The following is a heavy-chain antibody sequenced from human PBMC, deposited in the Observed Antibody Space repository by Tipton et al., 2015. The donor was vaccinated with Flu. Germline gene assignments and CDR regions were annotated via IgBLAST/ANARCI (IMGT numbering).Heavy chain of an antibody. CDR1: GDSIGSDYY. V-gene: IGHV4-38-2*01. CDR2: IYQTGST. J-gene: IGHJ5*02. Sequence: TLSLTCSVSGDSIGSDYYWGWIRQPPGQGLEWIGNIYQTGSTYYNPSLKSRVTISVDKSKNQFSLRLRSVTAAGTAVYYCARRDFSKYVSEPKNLFAPWGQGTLVTVTS. D-gene: IGHD1-26*01. CDR3: ARRDFSKYVSEPKNLFAP.